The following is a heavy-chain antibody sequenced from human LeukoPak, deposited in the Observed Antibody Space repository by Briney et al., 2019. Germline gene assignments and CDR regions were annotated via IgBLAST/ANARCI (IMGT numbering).Heavy chain of an antibody. CDR3: AREETYYYGSGNWFDP. J-gene: IGHJ5*02. D-gene: IGHD3-10*01. CDR1: GGSFSGYY. V-gene: IGHV4-4*07. CDR2: IYTSGST. Sequence: PSETLSLTCAVYGGSFSGYYWSWIRQPAGKGLEWIGRIYTSGSTNCNPSLKSRVTMSVDTSKNQFSLKLSSVTAADTAVYYCAREETYYYGSGNWFDPWGQGTLVTVSS.